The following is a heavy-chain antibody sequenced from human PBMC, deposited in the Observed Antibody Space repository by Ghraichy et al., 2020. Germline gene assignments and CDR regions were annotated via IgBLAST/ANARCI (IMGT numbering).Heavy chain of an antibody. Sequence: TLSLTCVISGDSVSSHSAAWNWIRQSPSRGLEWLGRTYSRSRWYRDYATSVRRRLTLSPDTSKNQFTLQLNSVTPEDTAVYYCARSRGSSSLFFDYWGQGTLVTLS. J-gene: IGHJ4*02. V-gene: IGHV6-1*01. CDR2: TYSRSRWYR. CDR1: GDSVSSHSAA. D-gene: IGHD6-6*01. CDR3: ARSRGSSSLFFDY.